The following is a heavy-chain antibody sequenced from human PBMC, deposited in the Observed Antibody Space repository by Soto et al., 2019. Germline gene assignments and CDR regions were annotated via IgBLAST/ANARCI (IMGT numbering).Heavy chain of an antibody. Sequence: QITLKESGPTLVKPTQTLTLTCTFSGFSLTETGMGVGWIRQPPGTALERLALIYWDDDKRFSPPLKRGLPNSQDALKNQVVPTKTNVDAVDTATYYCAHRRSGYFDSWGQGTLVTVSS. CDR2: IYWDDDK. V-gene: IGHV2-5*02. CDR3: AHRRSGYFDS. J-gene: IGHJ4*02. CDR1: GFSLTETGMG.